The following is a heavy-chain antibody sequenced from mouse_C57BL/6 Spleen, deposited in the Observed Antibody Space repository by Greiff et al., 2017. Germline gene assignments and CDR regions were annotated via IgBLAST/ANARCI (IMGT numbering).Heavy chain of an antibody. Sequence: LKESGAELVRPGSSVKLSCKDSYFAFMASAMHWVKQRPGHGLEWIGSFTMYSDATEYSENFKGKATLTASTSSSPAYMELSSLTSEDSAVYYCARGGSSYSYAMDYWGQGTSVTVSS. CDR1: YFAFMASA. V-gene: IGHV1-49*01. J-gene: IGHJ4*01. CDR2: FTMYSDAT. CDR3: ARGGSSYSYAMDY. D-gene: IGHD1-1*01.